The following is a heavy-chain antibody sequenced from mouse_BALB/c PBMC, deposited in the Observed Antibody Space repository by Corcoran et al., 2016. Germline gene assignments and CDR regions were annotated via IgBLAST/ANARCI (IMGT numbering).Heavy chain of an antibody. CDR1: GYTITDYS. D-gene: IGHD4-1*01. V-gene: IGHV1-26*01. Sequence: VQLLQSGRALVKPGASVKMSSKASGYTITDYSMKWVEQSHGKRREWIGDINPNNGGTSYNQKFKGKATLTVDKSSSTAYMQLNSLTSEDSAVYYCARGGRTGPYCAMDYWGQGTSVTVSS. CDR3: ARGGRTGPYCAMDY. J-gene: IGHJ4*01. CDR2: INPNNGGT.